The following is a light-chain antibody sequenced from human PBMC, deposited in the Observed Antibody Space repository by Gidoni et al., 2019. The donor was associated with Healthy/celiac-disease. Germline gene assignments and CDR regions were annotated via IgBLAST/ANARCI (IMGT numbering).Light chain of an antibody. CDR3: HQSYSTSWT. J-gene: IGKJ1*01. V-gene: IGKV1-39*01. CDR1: QSISSY. Sequence: DIQMTQSPSSLSASVGDRVTIPCRASQSISSYLNWYQQKPGKAPKLLIYAASSLQSGVPSRFSGSGSGTDFTLTISSLQPEDFATYYCHQSYSTSWTFGQXTKVEIK. CDR2: AAS.